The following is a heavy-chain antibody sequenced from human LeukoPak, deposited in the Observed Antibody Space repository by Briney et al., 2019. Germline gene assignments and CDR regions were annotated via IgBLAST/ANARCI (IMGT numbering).Heavy chain of an antibody. D-gene: IGHD6-19*01. CDR1: GLTISNCG. CDR2: ITGSGDNT. CDR3: ARYHTSGWNYFDY. J-gene: IGHJ4*02. Sequence: GGSLRLSCAASGLTISNCGMTWVRQAPGKGLEWVSGITGSGDNTYYADSVKGRFTITRDNSKNTLYLQMNSLRVDDTAVYYCARYHTSGWNYFDYSGEATLVSVSS. V-gene: IGHV3-23*01.